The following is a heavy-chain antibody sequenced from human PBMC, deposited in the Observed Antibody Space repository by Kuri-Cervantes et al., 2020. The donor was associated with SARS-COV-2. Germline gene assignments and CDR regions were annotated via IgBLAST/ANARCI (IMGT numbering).Heavy chain of an antibody. CDR2: IYTGGSS. CDR3: ARDPSTGWSRYFYGMDV. V-gene: IGHV3-53*01. J-gene: IGHJ6*02. CDR1: GFTVSSNY. Sequence: LSLTCAASGFTVSSNYMSWVRQAPGKGLEWVSVIYTGGSSHYADSVRGRFTISRDKSKNTLYLQMNSLRVEDTAVYYCARDPSTGWSRYFYGMDVWGQGTTVTVSS. D-gene: IGHD6-19*01.